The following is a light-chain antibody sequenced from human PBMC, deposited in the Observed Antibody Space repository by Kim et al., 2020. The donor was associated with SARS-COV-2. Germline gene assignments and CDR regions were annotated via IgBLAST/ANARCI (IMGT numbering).Light chain of an antibody. CDR2: DTN. CDR3: LLSYSGGYV. Sequence: PGGTVTLPCGSSTGAVTNGHYPYWFQQKPGQAPRTLIYDTNNKHSWTPARFSGSLLGDKAALTLSGAQPEDEADYYCLLSYSGGYVFGTGTKVTVL. CDR1: TGAVTNGHY. J-gene: IGLJ1*01. V-gene: IGLV7-46*01.